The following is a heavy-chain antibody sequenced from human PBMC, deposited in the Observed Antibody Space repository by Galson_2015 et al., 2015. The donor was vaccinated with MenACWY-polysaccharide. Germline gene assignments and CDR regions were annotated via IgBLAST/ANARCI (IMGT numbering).Heavy chain of an antibody. D-gene: IGHD3-10*01. V-gene: IGHV2-5*02. CDR2: IYWGDDK. CDR1: GFSLSTGGVG. Sequence: PALVKPTQPLTLTCTFSGFSLSTGGVGVGWIRQPPGKALEWLALIYWGDDKRYSPSLKSRLTITKDTSKNQVVLTMTNMDPVDTATYYCAHSPWVRGVTFSYFDYWGQGTLVTVSS. J-gene: IGHJ4*02. CDR3: AHSPWVRGVTFSYFDY.